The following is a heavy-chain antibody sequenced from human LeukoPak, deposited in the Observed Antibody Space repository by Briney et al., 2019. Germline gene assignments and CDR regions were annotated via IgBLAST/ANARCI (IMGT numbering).Heavy chain of an antibody. D-gene: IGHD6-19*01. CDR3: AGGQWLVPPDY. CDR1: GGSFSSYY. CDR2: IYTSGST. J-gene: IGHJ4*02. Sequence: PSETLSLTCAVYGGSFSSYYWSWIRQPAGKGLEWIGRIYTSGSTNYNPSLKSRVTMSVDTSKNQFSLKLSSVTAADTAVYYCAGGQWLVPPDYWGQGTLVTVSS. V-gene: IGHV4-59*10.